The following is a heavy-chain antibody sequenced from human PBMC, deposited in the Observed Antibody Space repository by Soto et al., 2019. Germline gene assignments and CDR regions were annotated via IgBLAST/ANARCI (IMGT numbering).Heavy chain of an antibody. J-gene: IGHJ4*02. V-gene: IGHV4-59*01. CDR3: ARGDSSSSSYYFDY. Sequence: QVQLQESGPGLVKPSETLSLTCTVSGGSISSYYWSWIRQPPGKGLEWIGYIYYSGSTNYNPSLKSRVTISVDTSKNQFSLKLSSVTAADTAVYYCARGDSSSSSYYFDYWGQGTLVTVSS. CDR1: GGSISSYY. CDR2: IYYSGST. D-gene: IGHD6-6*01.